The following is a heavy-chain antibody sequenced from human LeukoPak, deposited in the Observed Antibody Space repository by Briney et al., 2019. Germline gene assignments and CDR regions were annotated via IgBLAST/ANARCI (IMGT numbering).Heavy chain of an antibody. V-gene: IGHV4-59*01. CDR1: GGSISSYY. D-gene: IGHD3-3*01. CDR2: IYYSGST. Sequence: SETLSLTCTVSGGSISSYYWSWIRQPPGKGLEWIGYIYYSGSTNYNPSLKSRVTISVDTSKNQFSLKLSSVTAADTAVYYCARPWRRSFDYWGQGTLVTVSS. J-gene: IGHJ4*02. CDR3: ARPWRRSFDY.